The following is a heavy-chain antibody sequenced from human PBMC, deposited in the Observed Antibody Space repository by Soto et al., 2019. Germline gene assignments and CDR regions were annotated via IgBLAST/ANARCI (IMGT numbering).Heavy chain of an antibody. CDR2: ISYDGSNK. Sequence: QVQLVESGGGVVQPGRSLRLSCAASGFTFSSYAMHWVRQAPGKGLEWVAVISYDGSNKYYADSVKGRITISRDNSKNTLYLQMNSLRAEDTALYYCARVLAAAGYPNWGQGTLVTVSS. J-gene: IGHJ4*02. CDR3: ARVLAAAGYPN. CDR1: GFTFSSYA. D-gene: IGHD6-13*01. V-gene: IGHV3-30-3*01.